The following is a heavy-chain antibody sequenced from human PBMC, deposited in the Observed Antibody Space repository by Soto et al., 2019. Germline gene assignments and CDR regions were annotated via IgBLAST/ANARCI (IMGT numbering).Heavy chain of an antibody. CDR2: IYYSGST. Sequence: TSETLSLTCTVSGGSISSSSYYWGWIRQPPGKGLEWIGSIYYSGSTYYNPSLKSRVTISVDTSKNQFSLKLSSVTAADTAVYYCARAMFGELFFFDYWGQGTLVTVSS. CDR3: ARAMFGELFFFDY. CDR1: GGSISSSSYY. V-gene: IGHV4-39*01. J-gene: IGHJ4*02. D-gene: IGHD3-10*02.